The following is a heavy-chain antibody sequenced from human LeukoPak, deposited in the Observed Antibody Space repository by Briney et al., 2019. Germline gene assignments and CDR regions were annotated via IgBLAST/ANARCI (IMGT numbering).Heavy chain of an antibody. CDR1: GFTFSSYW. D-gene: IGHD3-22*01. CDR3: ARDSDGGLLSVVVIRYYYYMDV. V-gene: IGHV3-7*01. CDR2: IKQDGSEK. J-gene: IGHJ6*03. Sequence: GGSLRLSCAASGFTFSSYWMSWVRQAPGKGLEWVANIKQDGSEKYYVDSVKGRFTISRDNAKNSLYLQMNSLRAEDTAVYYCARDSDGGLLSVVVIRYYYYMDVWGKGTTVTVSS.